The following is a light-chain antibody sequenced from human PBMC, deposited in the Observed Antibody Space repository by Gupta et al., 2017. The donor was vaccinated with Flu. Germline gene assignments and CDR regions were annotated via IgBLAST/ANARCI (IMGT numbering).Light chain of an antibody. Sequence: DIQMTQSPSSVSVSVGDSVTITYRASQDISNWLAWYQQKPGRAPKLLIYAASTLQSGVPSRFSGSGSGTDFTLTISSLQPDDFATYSCQQANSLPITFGQGTRLEMK. CDR1: QDISNW. CDR3: QQANSLPIT. CDR2: AAS. V-gene: IGKV1D-12*01. J-gene: IGKJ5*01.